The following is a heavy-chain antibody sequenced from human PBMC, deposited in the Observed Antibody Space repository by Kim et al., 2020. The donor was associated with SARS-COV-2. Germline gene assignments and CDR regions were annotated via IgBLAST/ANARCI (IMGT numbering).Heavy chain of an antibody. CDR3: ASAPYSSSNNWFDP. CDR1: GGSFSGYY. Sequence: SETLSLTCAVYGGSFSGYYWSWIRQPPGKGLEWIGEINHSGSTNYNPSLKSRVTISVDTSKNQFSLKLSSVTAADTAVYYCASAPYSSSNNWFDPWGQGT. D-gene: IGHD6-13*01. CDR2: INHSGST. J-gene: IGHJ5*02. V-gene: IGHV4-34*01.